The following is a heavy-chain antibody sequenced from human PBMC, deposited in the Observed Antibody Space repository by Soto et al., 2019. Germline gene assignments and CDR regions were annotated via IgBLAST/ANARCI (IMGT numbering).Heavy chain of an antibody. CDR3: ASGRGMATFDY. D-gene: IGHD5-12*01. V-gene: IGHV1-69*13. Sequence: SVKVSCKASRGAFSSDAISWVRQAPGQGLEWMGGIIHIFGTANYAQKFQGRVTITADESTSTAYMELSSLRSEDTAVYYCASGRGMATFDYWGQGTLVTVSS. CDR1: RGAFSSDA. J-gene: IGHJ4*02. CDR2: IIHIFGTA.